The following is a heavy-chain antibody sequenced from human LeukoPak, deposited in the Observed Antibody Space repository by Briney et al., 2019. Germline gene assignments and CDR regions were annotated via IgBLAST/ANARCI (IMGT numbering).Heavy chain of an antibody. CDR3: ARDFSYGYDY. CDR2: IKSDGTYT. V-gene: IGHV3-74*01. D-gene: IGHD5-18*01. Sequence: PGGSLRLSCAASGFTFSNYWMHWVRQAPGKGLVWVSRIKSDGTYTTYADSVKGRFTISRDNAKNTLYLQMNSLRAEDTAVYYCARDFSYGYDYWGQGTLVTVSS. CDR1: GFTFSNYW. J-gene: IGHJ4*02.